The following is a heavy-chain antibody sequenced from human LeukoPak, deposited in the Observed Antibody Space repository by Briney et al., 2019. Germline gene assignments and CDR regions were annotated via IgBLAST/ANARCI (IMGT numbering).Heavy chain of an antibody. CDR1: GVSISSYY. Sequence: SETLSLTCTVSGVSISSYYWSWIRQPPGKGLEWIGYIYYSGSTNYNPSLKSRVTISVDTSKNQFSLKLSSVTAADTAVYYCARDYGDIPPDWYYDLWGRGTLVTVSS. V-gene: IGHV4-59*01. J-gene: IGHJ2*01. CDR2: IYYSGST. CDR3: ARDYGDIPPDWYYDL. D-gene: IGHD4-17*01.